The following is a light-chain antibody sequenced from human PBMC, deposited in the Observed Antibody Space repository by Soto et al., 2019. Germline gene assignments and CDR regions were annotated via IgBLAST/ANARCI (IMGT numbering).Light chain of an antibody. CDR1: QSISTN. CDR3: HQYNNWPPYT. CDR2: GAS. V-gene: IGKV3-15*01. Sequence: EIVMTQSPATLSVFPGDRATLSCRASQSISTNLAWYQQKPGRAPRLLIYGASARATGIPARFSGSGSGTEFTLTISSLQSEDFAVYYCHQYNNWPPYTFGQGTKLEIK. J-gene: IGKJ2*01.